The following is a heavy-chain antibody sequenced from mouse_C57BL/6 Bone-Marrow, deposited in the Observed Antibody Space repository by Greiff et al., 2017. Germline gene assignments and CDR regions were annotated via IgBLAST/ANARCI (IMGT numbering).Heavy chain of an antibody. CDR1: GFSFNTYA. J-gene: IGHJ1*03. V-gene: IGHV10-1*01. CDR3: VREGVYYGSSGGYFDV. D-gene: IGHD1-1*01. CDR2: IRSKSNNYAT. Sequence: DVHLVESGGGLVQPKGSLKLSCAASGFSFNTYAMNWVRQAPGKGLEWVARIRSKSNNYATYYADSVKDRFTISRDDSESMLYLQMNNLKTEDTAMYYCVREGVYYGSSGGYFDVWGTGTTVTVSS.